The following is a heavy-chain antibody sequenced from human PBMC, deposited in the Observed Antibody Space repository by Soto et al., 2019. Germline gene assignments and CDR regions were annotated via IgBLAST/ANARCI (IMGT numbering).Heavy chain of an antibody. V-gene: IGHV4-59*08. CDR3: ATHYYGSGSYYNAFDI. Sequence: QSQTLSLTCTVSGGSISSYYWSWIRQPPGKGLEWIGYIYYSGSTNYNPSLKSRVTISVDTSKNQFSLKLSSVTAADTAVYYCATHYYGSGSYYNAFDIWGQGTMVTVSS. CDR2: IYYSGST. CDR1: GGSISSYY. D-gene: IGHD3-10*01. J-gene: IGHJ3*02.